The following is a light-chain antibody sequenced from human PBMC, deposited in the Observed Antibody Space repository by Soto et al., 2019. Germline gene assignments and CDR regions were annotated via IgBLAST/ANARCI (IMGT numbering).Light chain of an antibody. V-gene: IGKV3-15*01. J-gene: IGKJ5*01. CDR3: QQYNIWRSIS. CDR1: QSISNK. CDR2: DTS. Sequence: ILLTQSPDTLSLYPGKRATLSCRASQSISNKLAWYQHKPGQAPRLLIYDTSTRVAGIPARFTGSGSGTDFTLTISSLQSEDFAVYYCQQYNIWRSISFGQGTRLEI.